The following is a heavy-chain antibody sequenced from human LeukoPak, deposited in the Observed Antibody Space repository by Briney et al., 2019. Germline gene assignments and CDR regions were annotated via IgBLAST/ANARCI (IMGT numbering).Heavy chain of an antibody. J-gene: IGHJ3*02. CDR1: GFTFSSYA. CDR3: ARGGSYALDAFDI. CDR2: IKQDGSEK. V-gene: IGHV3-7*05. Sequence: QPGGSLRLSCAASGFTFSSYAMSWVRQAPGKGLEWVANIKQDGSEKYYVDSVRGRFTISRDNAKNSLHLQMNSLRAEDTAVFYCARGGSYALDAFDIRGQGTMVTVSS. D-gene: IGHD3-16*01.